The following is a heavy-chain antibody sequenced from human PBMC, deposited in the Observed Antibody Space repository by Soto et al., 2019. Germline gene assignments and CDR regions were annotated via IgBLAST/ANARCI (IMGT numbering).Heavy chain of an antibody. CDR1: GGSISSYY. D-gene: IGHD4-17*01. J-gene: IGHJ4*03. CDR2: ISYSGST. V-gene: IGHV4-59*01. Sequence: PSETLSLTCTVSGGSISSYYWSWIRQPPGKGLEWIGYISYSGSTNYNPSLKSRVTISLDTSKNQFSLQLSSVTAADTAVYYCARSNGDYGDYWSQGTTVTVSS. CDR3: ARSNGDYGDY.